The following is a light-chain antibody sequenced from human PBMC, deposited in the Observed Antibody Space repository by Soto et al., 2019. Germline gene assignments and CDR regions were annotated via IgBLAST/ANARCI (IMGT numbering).Light chain of an antibody. V-gene: IGKV3-11*01. Sequence: DIVLTLSTATLSLSPGQTATLSCRASQSVSSYLAWYQQKDGQAPRLLIYEGSNRATGIPTRFSGSWYGTDFNLTISGLETEDFAVYYCQQRNNWPWTFGQGTKVDIK. J-gene: IGKJ1*01. CDR2: EGS. CDR3: QQRNNWPWT. CDR1: QSVSSY.